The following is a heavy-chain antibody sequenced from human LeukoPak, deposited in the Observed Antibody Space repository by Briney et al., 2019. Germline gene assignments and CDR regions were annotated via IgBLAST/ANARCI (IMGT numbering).Heavy chain of an antibody. CDR3: ARDYYDSSGYYYYYYYGMDV. J-gene: IGHJ6*02. CDR2: MNPNSGNT. D-gene: IGHD3-22*01. Sequence: ASVKVFCKASGYTFTSYDIKWVRQATGQGLEWMGWMNPNSGNTGYAQKFQGRVTMTRNTSISTAYMELSSLRSEDTAVYYCARDYYDSSGYYYYYYYGMDVWGQGTTVTVSS. CDR1: GYTFTSYD. V-gene: IGHV1-8*01.